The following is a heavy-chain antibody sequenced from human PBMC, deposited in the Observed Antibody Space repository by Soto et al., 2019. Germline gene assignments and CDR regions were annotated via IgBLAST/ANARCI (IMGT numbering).Heavy chain of an antibody. D-gene: IGHD6-25*01. CDR3: AKSYSGPFDP. CDR2: INYSGGT. J-gene: IGHJ5*02. Sequence: SETLSLTCAVYGGNFSSYYLNWIRQSPGKGLEWIGDINYSGGTNYNPSLKSRVTISVDTSKNQFSLQLDSVTAADTAVYYCAKSYSGPFDPWGQGALVTVSS. V-gene: IGHV4-34*08. CDR1: GGNFSSYY.